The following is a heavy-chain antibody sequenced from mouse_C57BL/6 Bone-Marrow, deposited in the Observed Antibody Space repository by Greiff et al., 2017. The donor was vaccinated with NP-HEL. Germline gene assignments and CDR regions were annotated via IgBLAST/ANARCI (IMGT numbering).Heavy chain of an antibody. CDR1: GYAFSSSW. CDR2: IYPGDGDT. Sequence: QVQLKQSGPELVKPGASVKISCKASGYAFSSSWMNWVKQRPGKGLEWIGRIYPGDGDTNYNGKFKGKATLTADKSSSTAYMQLSSLTSEDSAVYFCARFTAKCDWYFDVWGTGTTVTVSS. J-gene: IGHJ1*03. D-gene: IGHD1-1*01. CDR3: ARFTAKCDWYFDV. V-gene: IGHV1-82*01.